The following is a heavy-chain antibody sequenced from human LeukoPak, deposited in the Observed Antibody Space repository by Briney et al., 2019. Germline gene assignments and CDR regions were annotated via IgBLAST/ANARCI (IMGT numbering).Heavy chain of an antibody. CDR3: ARASPHDFWSGHLYDY. CDR1: GGSISSGVYY. V-gene: IGHV4-31*03. J-gene: IGHJ4*02. CDR2: IYYSGST. D-gene: IGHD3-3*01. Sequence: KTSETLSLTCTVSGGSISSGVYYWSWIRQHPGKGLEWIGYIYYSGSTYYNPSLKSRVTISVDTSKNQFSLKLSSVTAADTAVYYCARASPHDFWSGHLYDYWGQGTLVTVSS.